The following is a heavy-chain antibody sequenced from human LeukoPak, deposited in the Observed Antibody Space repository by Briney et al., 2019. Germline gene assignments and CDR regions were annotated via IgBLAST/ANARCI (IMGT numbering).Heavy chain of an antibody. J-gene: IGHJ6*02. CDR1: GFTFSNYA. Sequence: GGSLRLSCAASGFTFSNYAMSWVRQAPGKGLEWVAVISYDGSNKYYADSVKGRFTISRDNSKNTLYLQMNSLRAEDTAVYYCAGDSFRSSWYRGRYYGMDVWGQGTTVTVSS. CDR3: AGDSFRSSWYRGRYYGMDV. V-gene: IGHV3-30-3*01. CDR2: ISYDGSNK. D-gene: IGHD6-13*01.